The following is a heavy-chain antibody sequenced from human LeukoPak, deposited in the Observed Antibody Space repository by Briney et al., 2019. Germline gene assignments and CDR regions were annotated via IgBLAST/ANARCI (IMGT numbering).Heavy chain of an antibody. CDR1: GFSLSTSGVG. CDR3: ARSSSSWYDFDY. J-gene: IGHJ4*02. D-gene: IGHD6-13*01. CDR2: IYWNDDK. V-gene: IGHV2-5*01. Sequence: ESGPTLVKPTQTLTLTCTLSGFSLSTSGVGVGWIRQPPGKAPEWLALIYWNDDKRYSPSLKSRLTITKGTSKNQVVLTMTNMDPVDTATYYCARSSSSWYDFDYWGQGTLVTVSS.